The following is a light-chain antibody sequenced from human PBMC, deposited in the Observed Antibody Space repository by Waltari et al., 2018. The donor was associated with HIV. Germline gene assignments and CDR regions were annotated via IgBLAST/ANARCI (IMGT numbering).Light chain of an antibody. CDR1: QSVIHN. CDR2: AAS. V-gene: IGKV3-15*01. Sequence: EIVMTQSPATLSVSPGETATLSCRASQSVIHNLAWYQQKPGQPPRLVIYAASSRDARIPARFSVSGSGTEFTLTITSLQSGDFGVYYCQQYSDWPRYTFGGGTNLEIK. CDR3: QQYSDWPRYT. J-gene: IGKJ2*01.